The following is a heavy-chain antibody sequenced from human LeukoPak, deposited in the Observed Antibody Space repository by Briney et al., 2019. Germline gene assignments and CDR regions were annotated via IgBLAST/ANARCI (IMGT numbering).Heavy chain of an antibody. V-gene: IGHV3-21*01. D-gene: IGHD5-12*01. J-gene: IGHJ4*01. CDR2: ISSSGGHI. Sequence: GGSLRLSCAASGFTFNTQSMNWVRQAPGKGLEWPSAISSSGGHIYYAGSVQGRFTISRDDAKESVYLQLNSLRAEDTAVYYCARGLGWITPGAPYFDLWGHGTLVTVSS. CDR3: ARGLGWITPGAPYFDL. CDR1: GFTFNTQS.